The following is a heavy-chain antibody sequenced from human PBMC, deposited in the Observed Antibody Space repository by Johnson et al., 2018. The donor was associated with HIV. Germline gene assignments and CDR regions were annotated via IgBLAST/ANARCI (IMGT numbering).Heavy chain of an antibody. V-gene: IGHV3-11*04. CDR1: GFTFSDHY. CDR2: ISSSGSTI. J-gene: IGHJ3*02. CDR3: VRRFYDSSAFDI. D-gene: IGHD3-22*01. Sequence: QVQLVESGGGWVQPGGSLSLSCAASGFTFSDHYMSWVRQAPGKGLEWVSFISSSGSTIYYSDSVKGRFTISRDNAKNSLYLQMNSLRAEDTAVYYCVRRFYDSSAFDIWGQGTLVTVSS.